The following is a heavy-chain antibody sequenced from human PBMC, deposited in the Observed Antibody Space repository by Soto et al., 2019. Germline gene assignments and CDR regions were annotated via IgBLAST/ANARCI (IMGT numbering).Heavy chain of an antibody. J-gene: IGHJ6*02. D-gene: IGHD1-26*01. CDR1: GFTFSSYG. V-gene: IGHV3-33*01. CDR3: ARDRTALELRRYYGMDV. Sequence: QVQLVEFGGGVVQPGRSLRLSCAASGFTFSSYGMHWVRQAPGKGLEWVAVIWYDGSNKYYADSVRGRFTISRDNSKNTLYLQMSSLRAEDTAVYYCARDRTALELRRYYGMDVWGQGTTVTVSS. CDR2: IWYDGSNK.